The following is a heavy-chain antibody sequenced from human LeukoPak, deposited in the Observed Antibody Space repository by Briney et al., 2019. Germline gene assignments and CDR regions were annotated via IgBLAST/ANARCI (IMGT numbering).Heavy chain of an antibody. Sequence: PGGSLRLSCAASGFTFSSYGCHWVRQAPGKGLEWLAVIWYDGSNKYHADSVKGRFTISRDNSKNTLYLQMNSLRAEDTAVYYCAKDGSGGGWKWFDPWGQGTLVTVSS. J-gene: IGHJ5*02. CDR1: GFTFSSYG. CDR2: IWYDGSNK. D-gene: IGHD2-15*01. CDR3: AKDGSGGGWKWFDP. V-gene: IGHV3-33*06.